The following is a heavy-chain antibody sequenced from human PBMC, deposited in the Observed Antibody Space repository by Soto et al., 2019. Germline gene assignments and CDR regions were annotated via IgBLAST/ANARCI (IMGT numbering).Heavy chain of an antibody. J-gene: IGHJ5*02. CDR3: ARHFFGVVANWFDP. CDR2: VFYSGST. D-gene: IGHD3-3*01. Sequence: ASETLSLTCTVSGASIRSSTYQWGWIRQPPGGGLEWIGSVFYSGSTYYNPSLKSRVTISVDKSKSQFSLILNSVTDADTAVYYCARHFFGVVANWFDPWGQGTLVTVYS. CDR1: GASIRSSTYQ. V-gene: IGHV4-39*01.